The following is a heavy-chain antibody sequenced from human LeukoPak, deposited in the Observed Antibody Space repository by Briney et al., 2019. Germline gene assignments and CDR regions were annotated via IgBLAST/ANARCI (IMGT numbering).Heavy chain of an antibody. Sequence: KASETLSLTCTVSGGSISSHYWSWIRQPPGKGLEWIGYIYYSGSTNYNPSLKSRVTISVDTSKTQFSLKLSSVTAADTAVYYCANGPTYYDFWSGYYTGSWFDPWGQGTLVTVSS. V-gene: IGHV4-59*11. J-gene: IGHJ5*02. CDR3: ANGPTYYDFWSGYYTGSWFDP. CDR1: GGSISSHY. CDR2: IYYSGST. D-gene: IGHD3-3*01.